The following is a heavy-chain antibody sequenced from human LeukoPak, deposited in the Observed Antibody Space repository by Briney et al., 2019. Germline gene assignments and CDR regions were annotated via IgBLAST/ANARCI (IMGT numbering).Heavy chain of an antibody. D-gene: IGHD3-3*02. V-gene: IGHV3-49*03. J-gene: IGHJ4*02. CDR3: TRSPFDNISTFDD. CDR1: GFTFGDYA. CDR2: IRSKAYGGTT. Sequence: PGGSLRLSCTASGFTFGDYAMSWFRQAPGKGLEWVGFIRSKAYGGTTEYAASVKGRFTISRDDSKSIAYLQMNSLKTEDTAVYYCTRSPFDNISTFDDWDQGTLVTVSS.